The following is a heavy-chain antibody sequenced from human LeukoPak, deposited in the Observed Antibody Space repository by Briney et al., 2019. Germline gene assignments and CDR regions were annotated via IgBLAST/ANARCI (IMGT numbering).Heavy chain of an antibody. V-gene: IGHV3-23*01. Sequence: GGTLRLSCAASGFTFSSYGMSWVRQAPGKGLEWVSAISGSGGSTYYADSVKGRFTISRDNSKNTLYLQMNSLRAEDTAVYYCAKAEGYCSGGSCYPTSFDYWGQGTLVTASS. J-gene: IGHJ4*02. CDR3: AKAEGYCSGGSCYPTSFDY. CDR2: ISGSGGST. CDR1: GFTFSSYG. D-gene: IGHD2-15*01.